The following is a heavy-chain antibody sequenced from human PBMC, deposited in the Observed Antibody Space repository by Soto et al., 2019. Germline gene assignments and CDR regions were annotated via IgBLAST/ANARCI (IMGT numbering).Heavy chain of an antibody. J-gene: IGHJ3*02. Sequence: PSETLSLTCTVSGGSVSSNSYSWGWIRQSPGKGLEWIGIIYSTENTYYHPSLLSRVTISADTSMNEFSLRLSSVTAADTAVYYCARGEDIVLVPAPGGAFDIWGQGTMVTVSS. D-gene: IGHD2-2*01. V-gene: IGHV4-39*01. CDR3: ARGEDIVLVPAPGGAFDI. CDR1: GGSVSSNSYS. CDR2: IYSTENT.